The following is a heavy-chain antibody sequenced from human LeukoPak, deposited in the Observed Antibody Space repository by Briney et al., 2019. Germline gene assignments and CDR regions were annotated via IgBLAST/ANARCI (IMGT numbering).Heavy chain of an antibody. CDR3: AKASWVSNADAVL. CDR2: IWYAGNNK. CDR1: GFTFSRYA. Sequence: PGRSLRLSCAASGFTFSRYAMHWVRQAPGKGLEWVTLIWYAGNNKYYADSVKGRFTISRDNSKNTLYLQLNNLRVEDTAVYYCAKASWVSNADAVLWGQGTVVTVSS. J-gene: IGHJ4*02. D-gene: IGHD1-1*01. V-gene: IGHV3-33*06.